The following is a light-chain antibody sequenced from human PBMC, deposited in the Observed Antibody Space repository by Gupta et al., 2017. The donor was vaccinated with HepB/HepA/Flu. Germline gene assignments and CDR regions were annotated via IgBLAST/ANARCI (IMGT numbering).Light chain of an antibody. V-gene: IGKV3-20*01. Sequence: EIVLTQSPGTLSLSPGERATLSCRASQKISNNFLAWYQQKPGQAPRVLISGASSRATGIPDRFSGSGSGTDFTLTISRLEPEDCTVYFCQQYSSSPRTFGQGTKVEIK. CDR2: GAS. CDR3: QQYSSSPRT. J-gene: IGKJ1*01. CDR1: QKISNNF.